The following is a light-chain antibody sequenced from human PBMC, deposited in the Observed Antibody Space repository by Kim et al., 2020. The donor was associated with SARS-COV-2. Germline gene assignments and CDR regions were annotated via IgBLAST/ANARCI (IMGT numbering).Light chain of an antibody. CDR1: SSDVGYYNL. CDR3: CSYAGSLWL. Sequence: QSVLTQPASVSGSPGQSITISCTGTSSDVGYYNLVSWYRQHPGKTPKLIIYEATKRPSGVSDRFSGSKSGNTASLTISGLQADDEAHYYCCSYAGSLWLFGGGTQLTVL. V-gene: IGLV2-23*01. J-gene: IGLJ3*02. CDR2: EAT.